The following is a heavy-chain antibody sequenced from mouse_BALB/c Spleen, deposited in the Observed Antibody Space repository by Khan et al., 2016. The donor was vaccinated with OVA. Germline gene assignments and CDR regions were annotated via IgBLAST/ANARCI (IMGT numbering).Heavy chain of an antibody. V-gene: IGHV9-3-1*01. CDR2: INTYTEEP. D-gene: IGHD2-2*01. CDR1: GYTFTNYG. CDR3: ARGGYACIDV. J-gene: IGHJ1*01. Sequence: LVESGPDLKKPGETVKISCKASGYTFTNYGMNSVKQAPGKGLKWMGWINTYTEEPTYADDFKGRFAFSVATSASTAYLQINKLKNEDTATEDCARGGYACIDVWGEGTTLTVSS.